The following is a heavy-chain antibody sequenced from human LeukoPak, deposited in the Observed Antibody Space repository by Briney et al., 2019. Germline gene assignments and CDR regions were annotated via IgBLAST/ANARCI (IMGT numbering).Heavy chain of an antibody. V-gene: IGHV3-30*18. J-gene: IGHJ4*02. CDR1: GFTFTTYG. CDR3: AKDLDCTTTSCYHPLFDY. D-gene: IGHD2-2*01. Sequence: SGGSLRLSCAASGFTFTTYGMHWVRQAPGKGLEWVAVISYDGSAKYYADSVKGRFTISRDNSKFTLYLQVNSLRAEDTAVYYCAKDLDCTTTSCYHPLFDYWGQGTLVTVSS. CDR2: ISYDGSAK.